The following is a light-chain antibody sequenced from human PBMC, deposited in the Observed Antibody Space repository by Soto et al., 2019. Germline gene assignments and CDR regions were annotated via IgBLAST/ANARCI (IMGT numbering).Light chain of an antibody. V-gene: IGKV3-20*01. CDR2: GAS. CDR1: PSVSSSY. CDR3: QHSGSSLCT. J-gene: IGKJ3*01. Sequence: EIVLTQSPGTLSLSPGERATLSCRASPSVSSSYLSWYHQKPGQAPRLLIYGASSRATCIPDRFSSSGSGTNFTLTISRLEPEEYAVYFCQHSGSSLCTFGHGTKVDIK.